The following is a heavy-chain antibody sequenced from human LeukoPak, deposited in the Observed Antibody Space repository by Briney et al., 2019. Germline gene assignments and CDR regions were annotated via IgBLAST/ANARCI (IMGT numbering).Heavy chain of an antibody. CDR3: ARVWSPPYTSNWPDYFDY. J-gene: IGHJ4*02. Sequence: PGGSLRLSCAASGFTFSSYEMSWVRQAPGKGLEWVSYISSTGFTIYYADSVKGRFTISRDNAKNSLYLQMNGLRAEDTAVYFCARVWSPPYTSNWPDYFDYWGQGTRVTVSS. CDR1: GFTFSSYE. D-gene: IGHD6-13*01. CDR2: ISSTGFTI. V-gene: IGHV3-48*03.